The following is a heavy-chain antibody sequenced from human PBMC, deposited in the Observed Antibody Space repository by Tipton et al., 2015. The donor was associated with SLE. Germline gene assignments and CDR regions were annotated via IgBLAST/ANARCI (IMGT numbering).Heavy chain of an antibody. Sequence: TLSLTCTVSGGSVSSGSYYWSWIRQPPGKGLEWIGYIYYSGSTNYNPSLKSRVTISMDTSKNQFSLRLSSVTTADTAVYYCAAATGNFDSWGQGTLVTVSS. J-gene: IGHJ4*02. V-gene: IGHV4-61*01. CDR1: GGSVSSGSYY. CDR3: AAATGNFDS. CDR2: IYYSGST. D-gene: IGHD6-13*01.